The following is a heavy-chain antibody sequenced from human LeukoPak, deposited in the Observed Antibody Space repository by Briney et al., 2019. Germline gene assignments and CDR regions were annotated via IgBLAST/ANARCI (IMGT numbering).Heavy chain of an antibody. CDR3: ARPHGSGSYSSDFDY. CDR2: IYPGDSDT. D-gene: IGHD3-10*01. J-gene: IGHJ4*02. V-gene: IGHV5-51*01. Sequence: GESLKISCKGSGYRFTRYWIGWVRQMPGKGLEWRGIIYPGDSDTRYSPSFQGQVTISADKSISTAYLQWSSLKASDTAMYYCARPHGSGSYSSDFDYWGQGTLVTVSS. CDR1: GYRFTRYW.